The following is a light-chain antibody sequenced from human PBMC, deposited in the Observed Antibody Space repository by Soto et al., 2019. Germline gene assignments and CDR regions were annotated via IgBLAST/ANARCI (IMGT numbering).Light chain of an antibody. J-gene: IGKJ4*01. CDR3: LQALETPRT. Sequence: DIVMTQSPLSLPVTPGEPASISCRSSQSLLHSNGNTYLDWYLQKPGQSPQLLISFGSSRASGVPDRFSGSGSGTDFTLKISRVEAEDVGVYYCLQALETPRTFGGGPKVEIK. CDR1: QSLLHSNGNTY. CDR2: FGS. V-gene: IGKV2-28*01.